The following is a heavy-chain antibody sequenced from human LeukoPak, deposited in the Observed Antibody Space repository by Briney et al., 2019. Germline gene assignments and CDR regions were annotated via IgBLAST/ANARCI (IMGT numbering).Heavy chain of an antibody. J-gene: IGHJ4*02. D-gene: IGHD3-22*01. CDR2: IIPIFDSA. V-gene: IGHV1-69*05. Sequence: SVKVSCKASGGTLTNYAFNWVGQAPGQGLEWMGRIIPIFDSAHYAQRFQGRITITTDESSTTAYMTLSSLTSDDTAVYYCASQDASIYSESSTSPTYSDWGQGTLVTVSS. CDR3: ASQDASIYSESSTSPTYSD. CDR1: GGTLTNYA.